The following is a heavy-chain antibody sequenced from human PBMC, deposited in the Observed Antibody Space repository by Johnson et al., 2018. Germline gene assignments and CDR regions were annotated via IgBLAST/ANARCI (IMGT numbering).Heavy chain of an antibody. V-gene: IGHV3-7*01. J-gene: IGHJ4*02. CDR1: GFTLSSYW. CDR2: IKQDGSEK. D-gene: IGHD5/OR15-5a*01. CDR3: VKDRGHSVYFDY. Sequence: EVQLLESGGGLVQPGGSLRLSCAASGFTLSSYWMSWVRQAPGKGLEWVANIKQDGSEKYFVDSVKGRFTISRDNAKDSLYLQMNSLRTEDTAVYYCVKDRGHSVYFDYWGQGTLVTVSS.